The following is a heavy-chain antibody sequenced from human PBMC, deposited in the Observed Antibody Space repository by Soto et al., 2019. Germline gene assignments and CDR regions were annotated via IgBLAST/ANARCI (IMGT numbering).Heavy chain of an antibody. J-gene: IGHJ1*01. Sequence: VQLQQWGAGLLKTSETLSLTCAVYGRSLSGYYWSWIRQTPGKRLEWVGDINHGGSANYNPSLKSRVTISLDPSKNQFSLKLSSVIAADTAVYYCARYSSSWSKYVQHWGRGTLVTVSS. V-gene: IGHV4-34*01. D-gene: IGHD6-13*01. CDR3: ARYSSSWSKYVQH. CDR2: INHGGSA. CDR1: GRSLSGYY.